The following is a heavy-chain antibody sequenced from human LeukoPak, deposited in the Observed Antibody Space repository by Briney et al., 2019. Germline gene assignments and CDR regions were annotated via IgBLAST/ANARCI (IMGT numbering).Heavy chain of an antibody. V-gene: IGHV3-23*01. CDR1: GFTFSSYA. CDR2: ISGSGSST. J-gene: IGHJ6*03. CDR3: AKALTSYYNYMDV. Sequence: GGSLRLSCAASGFTFSSYAMSWVRQAPGKGLEGVSDISGSGSSTYYADSVKGRFTISRDTSKDTLYLQMNSLRAEDTAVYYCAKALTSYYNYMDVWGKGTTVTVSS.